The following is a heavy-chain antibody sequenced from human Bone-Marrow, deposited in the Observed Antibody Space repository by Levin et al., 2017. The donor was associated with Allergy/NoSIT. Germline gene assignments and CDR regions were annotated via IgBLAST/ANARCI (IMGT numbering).Heavy chain of an antibody. J-gene: IGHJ4*02. D-gene: IGHD6-25*01. CDR1: GFTFNNYW. V-gene: IGHV3-7*01. CDR2: IKQDGSET. CDR3: ARHVAADDY. Sequence: GESLKISCAASGFTFNNYWMNWVRQAPGKGLEWVANIKQDGSETYYVDSVKGRFTISRDNAKNSLYLQMNSLRAEDTAVYYCARHVAADDYWGQGTLVTVSS.